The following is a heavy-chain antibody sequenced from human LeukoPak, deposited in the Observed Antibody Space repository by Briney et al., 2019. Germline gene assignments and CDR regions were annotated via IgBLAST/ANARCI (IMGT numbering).Heavy chain of an antibody. D-gene: IGHD1-26*01. CDR2: IYYSGST. CDR1: GGSISSSSYY. V-gene: IGHV4-39*07. Sequence: SETLSLTCTVSGGSISSSSYYWGWIRQPPGKGLEWIGSIYYSGSTYYNPSLKSRVTISVDTSKNQFSLKLSSGTAADTAVYYCARVKRVAATNVLFDYWGQGTLVTVSS. J-gene: IGHJ4*02. CDR3: ARVKRVAATNVLFDY.